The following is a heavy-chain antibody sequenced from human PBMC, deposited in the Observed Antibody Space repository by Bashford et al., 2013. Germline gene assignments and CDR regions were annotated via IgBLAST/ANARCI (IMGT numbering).Heavy chain of an antibody. CDR2: IIPILDIP. CDR1: GGTFSNNA. J-gene: IGHJ4*02. Sequence: VASVKVSCKASGGTFSNNAVSWVRQAPGQGLEWMGGIIPILDIPNYAQKFQGRVTITADKSTSTVYMELSSLRSDDTAVYYCATGTYYYDSSGYLGYWGQGTLVTVSS. CDR3: ATGTYYYDSSGYLGY. D-gene: IGHD3-22*01. V-gene: IGHV1-69*10.